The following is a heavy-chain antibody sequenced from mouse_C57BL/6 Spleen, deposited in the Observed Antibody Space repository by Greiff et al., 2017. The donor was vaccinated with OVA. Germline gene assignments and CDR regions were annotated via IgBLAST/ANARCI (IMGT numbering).Heavy chain of an antibody. CDR2: ISDGGSYT. V-gene: IGHV5-4*01. D-gene: IGHD2-2*01. Sequence: EVQLVESGGGLVKPGGSLKLSCAASGFTFSSYAMSWVRQTPEKRLEWVATISDGGSYTYYPDNVKGRFTISRDNAKNNLYLQMSHLKSEDTAMYYCARGRGSTMVRGYYFDYWGQGTTRTVSS. J-gene: IGHJ2*01. CDR3: ARGRGSTMVRGYYFDY. CDR1: GFTFSSYA.